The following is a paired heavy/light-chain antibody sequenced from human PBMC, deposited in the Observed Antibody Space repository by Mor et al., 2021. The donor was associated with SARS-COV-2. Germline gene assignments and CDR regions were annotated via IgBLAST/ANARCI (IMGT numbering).Light chain of an antibody. V-gene: IGLV3-19*01. Sequence: SSELTQDPAVSVALGQTVRITCQGDSLRSYYASWYQQKPGQAPVLVIYGKNNRPSGIPDRFSGSSSGNTASLTITGAQAEDEADYYCNSRDSSGNHHVVFGGGTKLTVL. CDR2: GKN. CDR1: SLRSYY. CDR3: NSRDSSGNHHVV. J-gene: IGLJ2*01.
Heavy chain of an antibody. J-gene: IGHJ4*02. CDR1: GFTFSDYY. V-gene: IGHV3-11*05. CDR2: ISSSSSYT. CDR3: ARGATPDY. D-gene: IGHD1-26*01. Sequence: QVQLVESGGGLVKPGGSLRLSCAASGFTFSDYYMSWIRQAPGKGLEWVSYISSSSSYTNYADSVKGRFTISRDNAKNSLYLQMNSLRAEDTAVYYCARGATPDYWGQGTLVTVSS.